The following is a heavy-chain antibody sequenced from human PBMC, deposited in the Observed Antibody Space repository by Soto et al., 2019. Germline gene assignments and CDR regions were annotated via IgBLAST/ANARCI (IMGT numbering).Heavy chain of an antibody. Sequence: ASVKVSCTASGYTFTGYYMHWVRQAPGQGLEWMGWINPNSGGTNYAQKFQGWVTMTRDTSISTAYMELSRLRSDDTAVYYCARDRGDYVSSPFDYWGQGTLVTVSS. CDR2: INPNSGGT. V-gene: IGHV1-2*04. J-gene: IGHJ4*02. CDR3: ARDRGDYVSSPFDY. D-gene: IGHD4-17*01. CDR1: GYTFTGYY.